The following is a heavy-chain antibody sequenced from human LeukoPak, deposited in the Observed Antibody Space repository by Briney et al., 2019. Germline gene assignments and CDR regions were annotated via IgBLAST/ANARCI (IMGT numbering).Heavy chain of an antibody. CDR3: ARETANYDSSGYWSY. Sequence: GGSLRLSCAASGFTFSSYSMNWVRQAPGKGLEWVSYISSSGSTIYYADSVEGRFTISRDNAKNSQYLQMNSLRAEDTAVYYCARETANYDSSGYWSYWGQGTLVTVSS. V-gene: IGHV3-48*04. CDR1: GFTFSSYS. CDR2: ISSSGSTI. J-gene: IGHJ4*02. D-gene: IGHD3-22*01.